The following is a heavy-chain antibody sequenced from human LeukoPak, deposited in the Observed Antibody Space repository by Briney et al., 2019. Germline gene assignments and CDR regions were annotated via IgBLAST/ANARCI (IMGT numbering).Heavy chain of an antibody. CDR1: GGSISSYY. CDR2: IYYSGST. Sequence: PSETLSLTCTVSGGSISSYYWSWIRQPPGKGLEWIGYIYYSGSTYYNPSLKSRVTISVDTSKNQFSLKLSSVTAADTAVYYCASSVAHVLRFLEWLYGMDVWGQGTTVTVSS. D-gene: IGHD3-3*01. J-gene: IGHJ6*02. CDR3: ASSVAHVLRFLEWLYGMDV. V-gene: IGHV4-59*08.